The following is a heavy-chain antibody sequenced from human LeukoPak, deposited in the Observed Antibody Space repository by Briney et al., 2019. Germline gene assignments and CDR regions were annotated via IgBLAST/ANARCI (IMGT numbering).Heavy chain of an antibody. J-gene: IGHJ5*02. CDR1: GFTFSSYA. D-gene: IGHD3-10*01. V-gene: IGHV3-23*01. CDR2: ISGSGGST. Sequence: GGPLRLSCAASGFTFSSYAMSWVRQAPGKGLEWVSAISGSGGSTYYADSVKGRFTISRDNSENTLYLQMNSLRAEDTAVYYCAKDQSKVRSPGKNWFDPWGQGTLVTVSS. CDR3: AKDQSKVRSPGKNWFDP.